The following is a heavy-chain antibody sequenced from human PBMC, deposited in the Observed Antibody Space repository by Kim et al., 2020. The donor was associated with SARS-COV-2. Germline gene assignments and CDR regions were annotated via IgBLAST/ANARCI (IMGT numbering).Heavy chain of an antibody. CDR3: VRGMNTAFGIDY. Sequence: GGSLRLSCAASEFSFSNYWMHWVRQAPGKGLVWVSHISPDGSNTNYGASMKGRFTISRDNAKNTLYLQMNSLRAEDTALYYCVRGMNTAFGIDYRGQGT. D-gene: IGHD2-21*02. V-gene: IGHV3-74*01. J-gene: IGHJ4*02. CDR1: EFSFSNYW. CDR2: ISPDGSNT.